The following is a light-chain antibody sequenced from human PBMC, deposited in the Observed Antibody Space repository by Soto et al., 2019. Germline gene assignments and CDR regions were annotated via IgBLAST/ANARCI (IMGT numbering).Light chain of an antibody. CDR1: SSDVGGYNS. Sequence: QSVLTQPPSASGSPGQSVTISCTGTSSDVGGYNSVSWYQQHPGKGPKLLIYEVTNRPSGLSDRFSGSKSGNTASLIISGLQAEDEADYFCSSYTKNRTLLFGGGTKVTVL. CDR2: EVT. J-gene: IGLJ2*01. CDR3: SSYTKNRTLL. V-gene: IGLV2-14*01.